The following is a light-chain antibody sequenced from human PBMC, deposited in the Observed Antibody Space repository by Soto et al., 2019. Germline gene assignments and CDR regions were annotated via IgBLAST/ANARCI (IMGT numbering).Light chain of an antibody. J-gene: IGLJ2*01. CDR3: SSFTTTTTRI. V-gene: IGLV2-14*01. CDR2: DVS. CDR1: SNDVGAFNY. Sequence: QSVLTQPASVSGSPGQSITISCTGTSNDVGAFNYVSWYQQHPGKAPKVLIYDVSSRPSGVSNRFSGSKSGSTASLTISGLQAEDEADYYCSSFTTTTTRIFGGGTKLTVL.